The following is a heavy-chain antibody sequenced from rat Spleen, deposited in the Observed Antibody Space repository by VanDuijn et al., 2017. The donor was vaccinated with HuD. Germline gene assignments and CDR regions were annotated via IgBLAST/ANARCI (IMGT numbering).Heavy chain of an antibody. Sequence: EVQLVETGGDLVQPGRSLKLSCVASGFTFSGYWMYWLRQAPGKGLEWISSINTDGDSTFYPDSVKGRFTISRHNAENTVYLQMDSLRSEDSATYYCTRDRILRSTGFDYWGQGVMVTVSS. J-gene: IGHJ2*01. D-gene: IGHD1-6*01. CDR3: TRDRILRSTGFDY. CDR1: GFTFSGYW. CDR2: INTDGDST. V-gene: IGHV5-58*01.